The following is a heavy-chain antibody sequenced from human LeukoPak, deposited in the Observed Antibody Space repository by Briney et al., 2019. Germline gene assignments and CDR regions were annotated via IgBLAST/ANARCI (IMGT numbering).Heavy chain of an antibody. CDR1: GFTFSSYA. Sequence: GGSLRLSCAAPGFTFSSYAMSWVRQAPGKGLEWVSAISGSGGSTYYADSVKGRFTISRDNSKNTLYLQMNSLRAEDTAVYYCANDIVVVPAAKTFDYWGQGTLVTVSS. V-gene: IGHV3-23*01. D-gene: IGHD2-2*01. J-gene: IGHJ4*02. CDR2: ISGSGGST. CDR3: ANDIVVVPAAKTFDY.